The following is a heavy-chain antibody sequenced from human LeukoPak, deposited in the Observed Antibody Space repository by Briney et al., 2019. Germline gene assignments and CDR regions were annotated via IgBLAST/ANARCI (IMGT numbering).Heavy chain of an antibody. Sequence: PGGSLRLSCAASGNYWMHWVRQAPGKGLVWVSHINSDGSWTSYADSVKGRFTISRDNSKNTLYLQMNSLRAEDTAVYYCAKDNPPHGHWGQGTLVTVSS. CDR1: GNYW. D-gene: IGHD1-14*01. CDR2: INSDGSWT. V-gene: IGHV3-74*01. CDR3: AKDNPPHGH. J-gene: IGHJ4*02.